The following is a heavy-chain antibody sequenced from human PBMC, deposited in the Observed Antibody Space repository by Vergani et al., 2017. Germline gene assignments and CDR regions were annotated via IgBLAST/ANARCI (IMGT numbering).Heavy chain of an antibody. CDR3: ARKYYYGSGSYYHGGWFDP. CDR1: GGSISSSNW. D-gene: IGHD3-10*01. Sequence: QVQLQESGPGLVKPPGTLSLTCAVSGGSISSSNWWSWVRQPPGKGREWIGEIYHSGSTNYNPSLKSRVTISVDKSKNQFSLKLSSVTAADTAVYYCARKYYYGSGSYYHGGWFDPWGQGTLVTVSS. CDR2: IYHSGST. V-gene: IGHV4-4*03. J-gene: IGHJ5*02.